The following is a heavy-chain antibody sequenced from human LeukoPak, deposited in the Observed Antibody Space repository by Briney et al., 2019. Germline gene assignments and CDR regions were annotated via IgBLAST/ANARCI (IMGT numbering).Heavy chain of an antibody. J-gene: IGHJ4*02. CDR2: ISSSSSYI. V-gene: IGHV3-21*01. D-gene: IGHD6-19*01. Sequence: PGGSLRLSCAASGFTFSSYSMNWVRQAPGKGLEWVSSISSSSSYIYYADSVKGRFTTSRDNAKHSLYLQMNSLRAEDTAVYYCARDPSIAVAGVFDYWGQGTLVTVSS. CDR3: ARDPSIAVAGVFDY. CDR1: GFTFSSYS.